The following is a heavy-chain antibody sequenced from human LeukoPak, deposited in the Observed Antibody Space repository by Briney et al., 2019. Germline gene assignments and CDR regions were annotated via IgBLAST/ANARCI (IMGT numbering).Heavy chain of an antibody. CDR3: ANHALLNWFDP. CDR2: TSSSGGST. CDR1: GFTFSSYA. Sequence: PGGSLRLSCGASGFTFSSYAMSWVRQAPEKGLEWVSATSSSGGSTYYADSVKGRFTISRDNSKDTLYLQMNSLRAEDTAVYYCANHALLNWFDPWGQGTLVTVSS. V-gene: IGHV3-23*01. J-gene: IGHJ5*02.